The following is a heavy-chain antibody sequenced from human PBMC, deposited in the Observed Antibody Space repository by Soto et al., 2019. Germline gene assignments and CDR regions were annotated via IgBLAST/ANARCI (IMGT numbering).Heavy chain of an antibody. D-gene: IGHD3-9*01. Sequence: QVQLVQSGAEVKKPGSSVKVSCKASGGTFSSYAISWVRQAPGQGLEWMGGIIPIFGTANYAQKFQGRVTITADESTITAYMELGSLRSEDTAVYYCARAPYDILTGYSFDYWGQGTLVTVSS. V-gene: IGHV1-69*01. CDR3: ARAPYDILTGYSFDY. J-gene: IGHJ4*02. CDR2: IIPIFGTA. CDR1: GGTFSSYA.